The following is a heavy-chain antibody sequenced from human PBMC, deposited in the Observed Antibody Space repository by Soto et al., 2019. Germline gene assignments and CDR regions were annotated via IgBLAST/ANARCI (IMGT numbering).Heavy chain of an antibody. J-gene: IGHJ5*02. D-gene: IGHD3-22*01. CDR3: ARTGYYYDSSGYPTKNWFDP. CDR1: GYTFTSYY. V-gene: IGHV1-46*01. CDR2: INPSGGGT. Sequence: GASVKVSCKASGYTFTSYYMHWVRQAPGQGLEWLGIINPSGGGTSYAQKFQGRVTMTRDTSTSTVYMELSSLRSEDTAVYYCARTGYYYDSSGYPTKNWFDPWGQGPLVTVSS.